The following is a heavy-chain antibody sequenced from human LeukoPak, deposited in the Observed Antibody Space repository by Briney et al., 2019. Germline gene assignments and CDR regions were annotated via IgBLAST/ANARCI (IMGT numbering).Heavy chain of an antibody. D-gene: IGHD3-22*01. J-gene: IGHJ6*04. CDR2: IYSDGNT. CDR3: ANLGPYITMIVVVRRV. V-gene: IGHV3-53*01. Sequence: GGSLRLSCAASGFTVSSNHMSWVRQAPGKGLEWVSVIYSDGNTYYADSVKDRFTISRDNSKNTLYLQMNSLRAEDTAVYYCANLGPYITMIVVVRRVWGKGTTVTVSS. CDR1: GFTVSSNH.